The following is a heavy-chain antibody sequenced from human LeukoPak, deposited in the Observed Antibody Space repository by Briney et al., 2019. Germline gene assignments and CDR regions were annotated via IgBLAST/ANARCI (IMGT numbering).Heavy chain of an antibody. Sequence: PGGSLRLSCAASGVTFSSSWMSWVRQAPGKGPEWVANIRQDGSQKYYVDSVKGRFTTSRDNAKNSMYLQMNSLRAEDTAVYYCANGPVPAAPLWGQGTLVTVSS. J-gene: IGHJ4*02. CDR2: IRQDGSQK. CDR3: ANGPVPAAPL. CDR1: GVTFSSSW. V-gene: IGHV3-7*01. D-gene: IGHD2-2*01.